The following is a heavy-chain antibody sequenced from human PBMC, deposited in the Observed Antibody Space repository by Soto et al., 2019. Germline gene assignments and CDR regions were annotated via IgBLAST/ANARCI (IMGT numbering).Heavy chain of an antibody. Sequence: GGSLRLSCAASGFTFSSYAMHWVRQAPGKGLEWVAVISYDGSNKYYADSVKGRFTISRDNSKNTLYLQMNSLRAEDTAVYYCARNHIVVVVTAIFDYWGQGTLVTVSS. CDR3: ARNHIVVVVTAIFDY. CDR2: ISYDGSNK. CDR1: GFTFSSYA. V-gene: IGHV3-30-3*01. J-gene: IGHJ4*02. D-gene: IGHD2-21*02.